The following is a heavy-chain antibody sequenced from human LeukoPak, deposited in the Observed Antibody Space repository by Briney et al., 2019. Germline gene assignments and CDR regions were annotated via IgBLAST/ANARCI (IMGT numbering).Heavy chain of an antibody. V-gene: IGHV4-59*01. D-gene: IGHD6-13*01. CDR1: GGSISSYY. J-gene: IGHJ4*02. CDR2: IYYSGST. Sequence: SETLSLTCTVSGGSISSYYWSWIRQPPGKGLEWIGYIYYSGSTNYNPSLKGRVTISVDTSKNQFSLKLSSVTAADTAVYYCARIAAAGTLVDYWGQGTLVTVSS. CDR3: ARIAAAGTLVDY.